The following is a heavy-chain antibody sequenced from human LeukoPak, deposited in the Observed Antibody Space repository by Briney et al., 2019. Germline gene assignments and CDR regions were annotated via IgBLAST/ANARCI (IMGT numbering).Heavy chain of an antibody. V-gene: IGHV4-59*01. CDR3: ARGVGAKAAFDI. CDR2: IYYSGST. CDR1: GGSISTYY. Sequence: SETLSLTCTVSGGSISTYYWSWIRQPPGKGLEWIGYIYYSGSTNYNPSLKSRLSISVDTSKNQFSLKLTSVTAADTAVYYCARGVGAKAAFDIWGLGTMVTVSS. D-gene: IGHD1-26*01. J-gene: IGHJ3*02.